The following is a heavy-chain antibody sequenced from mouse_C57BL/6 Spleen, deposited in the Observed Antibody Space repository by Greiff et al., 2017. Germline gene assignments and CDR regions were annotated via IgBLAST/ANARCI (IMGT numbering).Heavy chain of an antibody. CDR1: GYTFTDYN. CDR3: ARSEERGYYYAMDY. CDR2: INPNNGGT. V-gene: IGHV1-18*01. Sequence: EVQLQESGPELVKPGASVTLPCKASGYTFTDYNLDWVKQSPGRNLEWIGDINPNNGGTIYNQKFKGKATMTVDKSSSPAYMELRSLTSEDTAVYYCARSEERGYYYAMDYWGQGTSVTVSS. J-gene: IGHJ4*01.